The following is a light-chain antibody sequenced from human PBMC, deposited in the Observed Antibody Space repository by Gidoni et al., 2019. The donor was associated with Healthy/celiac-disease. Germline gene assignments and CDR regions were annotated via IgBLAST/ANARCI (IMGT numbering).Light chain of an antibody. J-gene: IGKJ4*01. CDR2: DAF. CDR3: QQRSNWLT. CDR1: QSVSSY. Sequence: EIVLTQSPATLSLSPGERATLSCRASQSVSSYLAWYQRKPGQAPRLLIYDAFNRATGIPARFSGSGSGTDFTLTISSLEPEDFAVYYCQQRSNWLTFXGXTKVEIK. V-gene: IGKV3-11*01.